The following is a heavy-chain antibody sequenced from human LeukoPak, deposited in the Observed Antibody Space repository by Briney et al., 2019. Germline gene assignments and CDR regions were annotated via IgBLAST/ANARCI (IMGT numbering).Heavy chain of an antibody. D-gene: IGHD2-15*01. J-gene: IGHJ5*02. V-gene: IGHV1-2*02. CDR2: INPNSGGT. CDR3: ARVVVVVAARYNWFDP. CDR1: GYTFTVYY. Sequence: GASVKVSCKASGYTFTVYYMHWVRQAPGQGLEWMGWINPNSGGTNYAQKFQGRVTMTRDTSISTAYMELSRLRSDDTAVYYCARVVVVVAARYNWFDPWGQGTLVTVSS.